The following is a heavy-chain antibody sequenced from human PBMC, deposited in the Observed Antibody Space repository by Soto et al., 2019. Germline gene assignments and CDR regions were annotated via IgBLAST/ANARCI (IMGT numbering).Heavy chain of an antibody. D-gene: IGHD3-3*01. J-gene: IGHJ5*02. V-gene: IGHV3-23*01. CDR1: GFTFSSYA. CDR2: ISGSGGST. CDR3: AKDSEVEWLLYRLRSGFDP. Sequence: PGGSLRLSCAASGFTFSSYAMSWVRQAPGKGLEWVSAISGSGGSTYYADSVKGRFTISRDNSKNTLYLQMNSLRAEDTAVYYCAKDSEVEWLLYRLRSGFDPWGQGTLVTVSS.